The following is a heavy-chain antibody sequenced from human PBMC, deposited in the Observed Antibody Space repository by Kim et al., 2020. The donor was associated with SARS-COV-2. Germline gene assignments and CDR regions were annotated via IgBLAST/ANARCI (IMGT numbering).Heavy chain of an antibody. CDR3: AREGQADAFDI. J-gene: IGHJ3*02. CDR1: GGSISSYY. Sequence: SETLSLTCTVSGGSISSYYWSWIRQPPGKGLEWIGYIYYSGSTNYNPSLKSRVTISVDTSKNQFSLKLSSVTAADTAVYYCAREGQADAFDIWGQGTMVTVSS. CDR2: IYYSGST. V-gene: IGHV4-59*01.